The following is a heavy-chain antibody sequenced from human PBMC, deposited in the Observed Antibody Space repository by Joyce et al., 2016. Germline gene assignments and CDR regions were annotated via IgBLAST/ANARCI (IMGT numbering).Heavy chain of an antibody. CDR2: IYPEDSDT. CDR3: ARLDSSDYYELEF. J-gene: IGHJ4*02. V-gene: IGHV5-51*01. CDR1: GYTFPDYW. D-gene: IGHD3-22*01. Sequence: EVQLVQSGAEVKKPGESLKISCKSSGYTFPDYWIGWVRQMPWKGREWIGSIYPEDSDTKYSPPFEGQVTISADKSINIADLRWSSLKASDTAMYYCARLDSSDYYELEFWGQGTLVTVSS.